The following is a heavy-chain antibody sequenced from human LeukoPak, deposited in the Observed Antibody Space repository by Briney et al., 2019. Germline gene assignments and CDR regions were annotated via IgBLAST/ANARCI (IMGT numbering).Heavy chain of an antibody. CDR2: IYASGST. CDR1: GGSISSGSYY. CDR3: ARSPTVPAATHFDY. Sequence: PSETLSLTCTVSGGSISSGSYYWSWIRQPAGKGLEWIGRIYASGSTNYNPSLKSRVTISVDTSKNQFSLKLSSVTAADTAVYYCARSPTVPAATHFDYWGQGTLVTVSS. J-gene: IGHJ4*02. D-gene: IGHD2-2*01. V-gene: IGHV4-61*02.